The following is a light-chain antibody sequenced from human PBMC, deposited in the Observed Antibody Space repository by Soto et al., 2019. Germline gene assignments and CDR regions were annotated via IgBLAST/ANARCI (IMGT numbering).Light chain of an antibody. CDR2: AAS. V-gene: IGKV1-9*01. Sequence: DIQLTQSPSFLSASVGDRVTITCRASQGISSYLAWYQQKPGKAPKLLIYAASTLQSGVSSRFSGSGSGTEFTLTISSLQPEDSATYYCQRLHTYPRFGGGTKVEIK. J-gene: IGKJ4*01. CDR3: QRLHTYPR. CDR1: QGISSY.